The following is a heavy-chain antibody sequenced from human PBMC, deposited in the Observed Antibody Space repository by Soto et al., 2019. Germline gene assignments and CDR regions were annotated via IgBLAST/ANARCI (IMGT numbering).Heavy chain of an antibody. CDR2: IYHSGST. Sequence: QLQLQESGSGLVKPSQTLSLTCAVSGGSISSGGYSWSWIRQPPGKGLEWIGYIYHSGSTYYNPSLKSRVTISVDRSKNQFSLKLSSVTAADTAVYYCARGRDYGEKYGYYGMDVWGQGTTVTVSS. CDR1: GGSISSGGYS. CDR3: ARGRDYGEKYGYYGMDV. D-gene: IGHD4-17*01. V-gene: IGHV4-30-2*01. J-gene: IGHJ6*02.